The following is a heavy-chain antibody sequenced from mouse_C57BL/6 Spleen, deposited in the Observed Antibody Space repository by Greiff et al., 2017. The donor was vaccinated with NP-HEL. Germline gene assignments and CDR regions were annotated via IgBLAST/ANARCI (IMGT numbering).Heavy chain of an antibody. V-gene: IGHV1-82*01. Sequence: VQLQQSGPELVKPGASVKISCKASGYAFSSSWMNWVKQRPGKGLEWIGRIYPGDGDTNYNGKFKGKATLTADKSSSTAYMQLSSLTSEDSAVYFCARNWVFDYWGQGTTLTVSP. D-gene: IGHD4-1*01. CDR1: GYAFSSSW. CDR3: ARNWVFDY. J-gene: IGHJ2*01. CDR2: IYPGDGDT.